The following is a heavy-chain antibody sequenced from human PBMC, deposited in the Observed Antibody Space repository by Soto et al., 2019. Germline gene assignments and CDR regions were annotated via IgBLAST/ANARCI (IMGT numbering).Heavy chain of an antibody. CDR3: TSVARHLIAVAGDY. V-gene: IGHV1-24*01. Sequence: ASVKVSCKVSGYTLTELSMHWVRQAPGKGLEWMGGFDPEDGETIYAQKFQGRFTISRDNSKNTLYLQMNSLRAEDTAVYYCTSVARHLIAVAGDYWGQGTLVTVSS. D-gene: IGHD6-19*01. CDR1: GYTLTELS. CDR2: FDPEDGET. J-gene: IGHJ4*02.